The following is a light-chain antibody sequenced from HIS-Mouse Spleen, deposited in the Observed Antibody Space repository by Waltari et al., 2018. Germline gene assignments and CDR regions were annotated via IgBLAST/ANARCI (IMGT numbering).Light chain of an antibody. Sequence: QSVLTQPPSASGTPGPRVTISCSGSSSNIGSNTVIWYQQLPGTAPKLLIYSNNQRPSGVPDRFSGSKSGTSASLAISGLQSEDEADYYCAAWDDSLNGWVFGGGTKLTVL. J-gene: IGLJ3*02. CDR1: SSNIGSNT. CDR3: AAWDDSLNGWV. V-gene: IGLV1-44*01. CDR2: SNN.